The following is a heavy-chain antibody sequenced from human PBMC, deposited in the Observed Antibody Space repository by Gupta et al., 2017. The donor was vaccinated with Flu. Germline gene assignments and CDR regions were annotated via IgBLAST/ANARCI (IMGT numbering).Heavy chain of an antibody. D-gene: IGHD6-19*01. CDR1: GYTFTSYD. CDR2: MNPNSGNT. Sequence: QVQLVQSGAEVKKPGASVKVSCKASGYTFTSYDINWVRQATGQGLEWMGWMNPNSGNTGYAQKFQGRVTMTRNTSISTAYMELSSLRSEDTAGYYCASFSVAVAGFDYWGQGTLVTVSS. CDR3: ASFSVAVAGFDY. V-gene: IGHV1-8*01. J-gene: IGHJ4*02.